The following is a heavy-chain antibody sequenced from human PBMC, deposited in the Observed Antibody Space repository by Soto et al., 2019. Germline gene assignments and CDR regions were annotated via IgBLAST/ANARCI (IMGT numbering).Heavy chain of an antibody. Sequence: QVQLVQSRGEVKKPGASVKVSCKTSGYSFTTYGISWVRQAPGQGLEWMGWISGYNGNTNYAQKLQGRVTMTTDTSRSTGYMELRRLRSDDTAVYYCAREGPAPYYYYGMDVWGQGSTVTVSS. CDR3: AREGPAPYYYYGMDV. CDR1: GYSFTTYG. J-gene: IGHJ6*02. CDR2: ISGYNGNT. V-gene: IGHV1-18*01.